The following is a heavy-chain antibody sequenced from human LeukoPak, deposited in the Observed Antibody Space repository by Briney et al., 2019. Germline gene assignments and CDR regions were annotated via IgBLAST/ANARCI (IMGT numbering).Heavy chain of an antibody. D-gene: IGHD3-3*01. Sequence: ASVKVSCKASGYTFTSYGISWVRQAPGQGLEWMGWISAYNGNTNYAQKLQGRVTMTTDTSTSTAYMELRSLRSDDTAVYYCARVNDFWSGYRYYYYGMDGWGQGTTGTVSS. CDR1: GYTFTSYG. CDR2: ISAYNGNT. CDR3: ARVNDFWSGYRYYYYGMDG. J-gene: IGHJ6*02. V-gene: IGHV1-18*01.